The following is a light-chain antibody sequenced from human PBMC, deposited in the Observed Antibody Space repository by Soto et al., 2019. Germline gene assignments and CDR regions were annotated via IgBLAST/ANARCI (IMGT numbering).Light chain of an antibody. Sequence: EIVLTQSPGTLSLSPGERATLSCRASQSVSSSYLAWYQQKPGQAPRLFIYNASSRVTGIPDRFSGGGSGTDFTLTISRLEPEDFAVYYCQHYVSSPSRLTFGGGTKVEIK. CDR2: NAS. J-gene: IGKJ4*01. CDR1: QSVSSSY. CDR3: QHYVSSPSRLT. V-gene: IGKV3-20*01.